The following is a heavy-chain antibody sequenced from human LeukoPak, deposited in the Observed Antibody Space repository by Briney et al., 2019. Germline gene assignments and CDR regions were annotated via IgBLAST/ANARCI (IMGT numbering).Heavy chain of an antibody. J-gene: IGHJ6*02. Sequence: GGSLRLSCAASGFTFSSYAVSWVRQAPGKGLEWVSAISGSGGSTYYADSVKGRFTISRDNSKNTLYLQMNSLRAEDTAVYYCAKDRWGSSSGHYYYYGMDVWGQGTTVTVSS. V-gene: IGHV3-23*01. D-gene: IGHD6-19*01. CDR3: AKDRWGSSSGHYYYYGMDV. CDR2: ISGSGGST. CDR1: GFTFSSYA.